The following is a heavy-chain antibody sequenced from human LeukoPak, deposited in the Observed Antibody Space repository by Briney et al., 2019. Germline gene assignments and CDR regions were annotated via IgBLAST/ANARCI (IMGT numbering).Heavy chain of an antibody. J-gene: IGHJ6*03. V-gene: IGHV1-46*01. CDR2: INPSGGNT. Sequence: ASVKVSCKASGYTFTSYYMRWVRQAPGQGLEWMGIINPSGGNTNYAQKLQGRVTMTTDTSTSTAYMELRSLRSDDTAVYYCARYCSGGSCNYMDVWGKGTTVTISS. CDR3: ARYCSGGSCNYMDV. D-gene: IGHD2-15*01. CDR1: GYTFTSYY.